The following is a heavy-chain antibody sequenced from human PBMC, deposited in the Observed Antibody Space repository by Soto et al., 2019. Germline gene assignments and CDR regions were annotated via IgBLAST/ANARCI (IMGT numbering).Heavy chain of an antibody. V-gene: IGHV1-18*04. CDR3: ARVGLEWIAPSRFDY. Sequence: QIQLVQSGAEVKKPGASVKVSCKASGYSFTSYGITWVRQAPGQGPEWLGWITAGNGNTNYAQKFQGRGTMTTDTSTTIAYMELWGLTSVDSAVYYCARVGLEWIAPSRFDYWGHGFLVTLSS. CDR2: ITAGNGNT. CDR1: GYSFTSYG. D-gene: IGHD3-3*01. J-gene: IGHJ4*01.